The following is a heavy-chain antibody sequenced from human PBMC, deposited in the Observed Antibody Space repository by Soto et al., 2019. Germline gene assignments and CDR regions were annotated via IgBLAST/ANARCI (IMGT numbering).Heavy chain of an antibody. V-gene: IGHV3-48*01. D-gene: IGHD4-17*01. CDR2: ISAGSATI. CDR1: GFTFSSYS. CDR3: ARDQTTGDWFDA. Sequence: PGGSLRLSCAASGFTFSSYSMNWVRQAPGKGLEWVSYISAGSATIYYADSVKGRFSISRDNAKNSLYLQMSSLRAEDTDVYYWARDQTTGDWFDAWGQGTLVTVPS. J-gene: IGHJ5*02.